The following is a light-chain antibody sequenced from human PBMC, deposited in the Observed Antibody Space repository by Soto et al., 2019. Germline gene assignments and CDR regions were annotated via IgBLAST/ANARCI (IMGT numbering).Light chain of an antibody. J-gene: IGKJ5*01. V-gene: IGKV3-20*01. CDR2: GAS. Sequence: EIVLTQSPGTLSWFPGAIATLTCRASPSVSSSYLAWYNQKPGQAPRLLIYGASSRATGIPDRFSGSGSGTYFTITISRLEPEDFAVYYCQQYGNSPPITFGQRTLLEIK. CDR1: PSVSSSY. CDR3: QQYGNSPPIT.